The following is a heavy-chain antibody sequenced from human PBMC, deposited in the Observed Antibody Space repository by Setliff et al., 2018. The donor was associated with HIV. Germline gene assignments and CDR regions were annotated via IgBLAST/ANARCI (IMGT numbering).Heavy chain of an antibody. D-gene: IGHD6-13*01. Sequence: ASVKVSCKASGYSFINYGINWVRQAPGQGLEWMGWMNPNSGNTGYAQKFQGRVTMTRNTSISTAYMELSSLRSDDTAVYYCASSWSRIRYYGMDVWGQGTTVTVSS. J-gene: IGHJ6*02. CDR1: GYSFINYG. CDR3: ASSWSRIRYYGMDV. CDR2: MNPNSGNT. V-gene: IGHV1-8*02.